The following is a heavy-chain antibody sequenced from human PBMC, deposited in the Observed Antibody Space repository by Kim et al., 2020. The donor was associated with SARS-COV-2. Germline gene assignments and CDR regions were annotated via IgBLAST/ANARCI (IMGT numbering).Heavy chain of an antibody. J-gene: IGHJ4*02. CDR1: GCTFRSHA. V-gene: IGHV3-23*01. D-gene: IGHD2-2*02. CDR3: AKGDCGSMSCYTAQC. CDR2: ISDSGGDT. Sequence: GGSLRRSCAASGCTFRSHAMSWVRQAPGKGLERVSSISDSGGDTDYVGSVTGRFTISTDNSKNTLSLQMNSLRAEDTALYYCAKGDCGSMSCYTAQCWGGGTLVTVSS.